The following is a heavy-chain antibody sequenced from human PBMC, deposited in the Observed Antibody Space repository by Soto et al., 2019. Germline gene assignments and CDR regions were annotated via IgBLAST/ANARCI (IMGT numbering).Heavy chain of an antibody. CDR1: SGSISNFY. Sequence: NPSETLSLTCTVPSGSISNFYLSWIRQPAGKGLEWIGRMYSSGTTYYNPSLKSRITMSIDTSKNQFSLKLTSVTAADTAVYYCARGRFLEWLTDWGQGTLVTVSS. D-gene: IGHD3-3*01. V-gene: IGHV4-4*07. CDR2: MYSSGTT. CDR3: ARGRFLEWLTD. J-gene: IGHJ4*02.